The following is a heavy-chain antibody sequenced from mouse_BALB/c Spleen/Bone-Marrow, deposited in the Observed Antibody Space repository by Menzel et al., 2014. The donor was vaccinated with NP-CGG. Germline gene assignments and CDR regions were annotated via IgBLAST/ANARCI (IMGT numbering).Heavy chain of an antibody. Sequence: VQLQQSGPGLVKPSQSLSLTCSVTGYSITSGYYWNWIRQFPGNKLEWMGYISYDGSNNYNPSLKNRNSITRDTSKNQFFLKLNSVTTEDTATYYCARGDGNYGGAMDYWGQGTSVTVSS. CDR1: GYSITSGYY. CDR2: ISYDGSN. J-gene: IGHJ4*01. CDR3: ARGDGNYGGAMDY. D-gene: IGHD2-1*01. V-gene: IGHV3-6*02.